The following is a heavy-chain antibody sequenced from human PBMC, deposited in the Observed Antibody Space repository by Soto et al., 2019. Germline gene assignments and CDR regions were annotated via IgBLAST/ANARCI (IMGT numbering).Heavy chain of an antibody. CDR3: ARGHVVLWFGELLNYYYGMDV. V-gene: IGHV4-34*01. Sequence: PSETLSLTCAVYGGSFSGYYWSWIRQPPGKGLEWIGEINHSGSTNYNPSLKSRVTISVDTSKNQFSLKLSSVTAADTAVYYCARGHVVLWFGELLNYYYGMDVWGQGTTVTVSS. D-gene: IGHD3-10*01. CDR1: GGSFSGYY. CDR2: INHSGST. J-gene: IGHJ6*02.